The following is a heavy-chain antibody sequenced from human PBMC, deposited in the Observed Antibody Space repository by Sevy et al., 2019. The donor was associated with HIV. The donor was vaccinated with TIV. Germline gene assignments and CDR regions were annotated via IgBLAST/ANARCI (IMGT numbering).Heavy chain of an antibody. Sequence: SETMSLTCTVSGGSITSLYWNWIRQPPGKGLEWIANIYYNGHTNYNPYLKSRVTLTLDTPKNQFSLRLSAVTAADTAMDYCAGENAWGRGYSWGQGTLVTVSS. CDR1: GGSITSLY. CDR2: IYYNGHT. D-gene: IGHD1-26*01. J-gene: IGHJ4*02. CDR3: AGENAWGRGYS. V-gene: IGHV4-59*08.